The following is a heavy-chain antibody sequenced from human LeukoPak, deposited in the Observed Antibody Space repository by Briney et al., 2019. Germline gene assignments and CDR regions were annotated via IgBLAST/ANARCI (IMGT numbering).Heavy chain of an antibody. J-gene: IGHJ4*02. D-gene: IGHD3-22*01. CDR1: GFTFSSYG. Sequence: PGGSLRLSCAASGFTFSSYGMHWVRQAPGKGLEWVAVISYDGSSKFYADSVKGRFTISRDNSKNTLCLQMNSLRAEDTAVYYCARGGSGYSHTHFDYWGQGTLVTVSS. V-gene: IGHV3-30*03. CDR2: ISYDGSSK. CDR3: ARGGSGYSHTHFDY.